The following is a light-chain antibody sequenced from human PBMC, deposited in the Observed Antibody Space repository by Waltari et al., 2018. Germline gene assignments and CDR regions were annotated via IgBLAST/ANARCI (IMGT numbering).Light chain of an antibody. J-gene: IGLJ3*02. V-gene: IGLV3-21*04. CDR1: NIGSKR. Sequence: SYVLTQPPSVSVAPGKTARITCGGNNIGSKRVHWYQPKPGQAPVLVIYDDSDRPSGSPGRFSGSNSGNTATLTISRVEAGDEADYYCQVWDSSSDHWVFGGGTKLTVL. CDR3: QVWDSSSDHWV. CDR2: DDS.